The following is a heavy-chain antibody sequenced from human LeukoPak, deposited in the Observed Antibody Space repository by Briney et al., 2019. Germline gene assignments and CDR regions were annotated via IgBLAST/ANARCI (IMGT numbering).Heavy chain of an antibody. D-gene: IGHD5-18*01. J-gene: IGHJ6*03. CDR2: IYYSGST. V-gene: IGHV4-4*02. Sequence: SGTLSLTCAVSGGSISSNNWWSWVRQTPGKGLEWIGYIYYSGSTNYNPSLKSRVTISVDTSKNQFSLKLSSVTAADTAVYYCARERGRSYGSVPYYYYYMDVWGKGTTVTVSS. CDR3: ARERGRSYGSVPYYYYYMDV. CDR1: GGSISSNNW.